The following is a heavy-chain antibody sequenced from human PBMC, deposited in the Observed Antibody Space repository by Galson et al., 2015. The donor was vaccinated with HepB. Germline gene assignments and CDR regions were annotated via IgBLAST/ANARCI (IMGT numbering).Heavy chain of an antibody. CDR1: GGSISTYY. CDR2: IYYSGST. CDR3: ARGSMAVTAIGSYFDS. J-gene: IGHJ4*02. Sequence: ETLSLTCTVSGGSISTYYWSWIRQPPGKGPEWIGYIYYSGSTNYNPSLKSRVTISLDTSKNHFSLRLSSVTAADTAVYYCARGSMAVTAIGSYFDSWGQGTLVTVSS. V-gene: IGHV4-59*01. D-gene: IGHD2-21*02.